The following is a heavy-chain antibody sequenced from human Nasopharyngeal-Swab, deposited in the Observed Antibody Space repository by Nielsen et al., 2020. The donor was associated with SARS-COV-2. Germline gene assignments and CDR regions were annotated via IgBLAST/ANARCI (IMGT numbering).Heavy chain of an antibody. CDR2: IYYSGST. D-gene: IGHD3-22*01. J-gene: IGHJ4*02. CDR1: GGSISSSSYY. V-gene: IGHV4-39*01. Sequence: SETLSLTCTVSGGSISSSSYYWGWIRQPPGKGLEWIGSIYYSGSTYYNPSLKSRVTISVDTSKNQFSLKLSSVTAADTAVYYCATFDYYDSSWGQGTLVTVSP. CDR3: ATFDYYDSS.